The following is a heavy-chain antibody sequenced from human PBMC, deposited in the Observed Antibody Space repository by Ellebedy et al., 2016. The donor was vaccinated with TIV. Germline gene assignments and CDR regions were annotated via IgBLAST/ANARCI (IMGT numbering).Heavy chain of an antibody. CDR2: ISYDGSTK. D-gene: IGHD2-15*01. Sequence: GGSLRLSCAASGFSFSGYGMNWVRQLPGKGLEWVAVISYDGSTKYYTDSVKGRFTISRDNSKNTLFLQMNSLRTEDTAMYFCAKGMPAVARGNYYYYAMDVWGQGTTVTVSS. CDR3: AKGMPAVARGNYYYYAMDV. J-gene: IGHJ6*02. CDR1: GFSFSGYG. V-gene: IGHV3-30*18.